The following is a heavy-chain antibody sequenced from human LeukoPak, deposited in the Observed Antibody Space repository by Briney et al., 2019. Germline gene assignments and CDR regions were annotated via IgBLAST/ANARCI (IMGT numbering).Heavy chain of an antibody. V-gene: IGHV4-34*01. J-gene: IGHJ4*02. CDR1: GGSFSGNY. Sequence: SETLSLTCAVYGGSFSGNYWSWIRQPPGKGLEWIGEINHSGSTNYNPSLKSRVTISVDTSKNQFSLKLSSVTAADTAVYYCARGVRQWLAHGVDYWGQGTLVTVSS. CDR3: ARGVRQWLAHGVDY. D-gene: IGHD6-19*01. CDR2: INHSGST.